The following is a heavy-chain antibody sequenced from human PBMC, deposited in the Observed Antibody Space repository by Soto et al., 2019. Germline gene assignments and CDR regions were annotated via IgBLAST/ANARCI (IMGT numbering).Heavy chain of an antibody. Sequence: PGESLKISWKGSGYSFTSHWIVWVRQMPGKGLEWMGIIYPGDSDTRYSPSFQGQVTISADKSISTAYLQWSSLKASDTAMYYCARAAAGPPAEPYYYYGMDVWGQGTTVTVSS. J-gene: IGHJ6*02. V-gene: IGHV5-51*01. CDR3: ARAAAGPPAEPYYYYGMDV. D-gene: IGHD6-13*01. CDR2: IYPGDSDT. CDR1: GYSFTSHW.